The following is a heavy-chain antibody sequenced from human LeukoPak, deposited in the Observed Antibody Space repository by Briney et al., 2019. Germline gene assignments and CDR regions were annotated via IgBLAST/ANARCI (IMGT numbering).Heavy chain of an antibody. CDR2: INSDGSTT. CDR3: ASGPTGFA. Sequence: GGSLRLSCAASGFTSSAYWMHWVRHVPGKGLVWVSRINSDGSTTIYADSVKGRFTISRDNAKNTLYLQMNSLRAEDTAVYFCASGPTGFAWGQGTLVTVSS. J-gene: IGHJ5*02. V-gene: IGHV3-74*01. D-gene: IGHD1-14*01. CDR1: GFTSSAYW.